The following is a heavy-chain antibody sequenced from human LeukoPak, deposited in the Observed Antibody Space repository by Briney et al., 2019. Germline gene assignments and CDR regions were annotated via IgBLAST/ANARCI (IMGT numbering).Heavy chain of an antibody. J-gene: IGHJ3*02. CDR3: ATDRRADFWSGYSPDAFDI. CDR1: GFTFSSYW. CDR2: INSDGSST. V-gene: IGHV3-74*01. Sequence: PGGSLRLSCAASGFTFSSYWMHWVRQAPGKGLVWVSRINSDGSSTSYADSVKGRFTISRDNAKNSLYLQMNSLRAEDTAVYYCATDRRADFWSGYSPDAFDIWGQGTMVTVSS. D-gene: IGHD3-3*01.